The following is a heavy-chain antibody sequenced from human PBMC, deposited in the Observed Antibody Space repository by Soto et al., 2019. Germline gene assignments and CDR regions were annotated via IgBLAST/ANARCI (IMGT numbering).Heavy chain of an antibody. CDR3: AKVGSLYDFWSGYYYFDY. CDR1: GFTFSSYA. Sequence: GGSLRLSCAASGFTFSSYAMSWVRQAPGKGLEWVSAISGSGGSTYYADSVKGRFTISRDNSKNTLYLQMNSLRAEDTAVYYCAKVGSLYDFWSGYYYFDYWGQGTLVTVSS. D-gene: IGHD3-3*01. V-gene: IGHV3-23*01. CDR2: ISGSGGST. J-gene: IGHJ4*02.